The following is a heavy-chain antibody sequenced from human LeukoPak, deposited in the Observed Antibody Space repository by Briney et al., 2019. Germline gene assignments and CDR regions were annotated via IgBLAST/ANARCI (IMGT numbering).Heavy chain of an antibody. CDR2: INHRVCT. CDR3: ARIMAPRIAAAGIFDY. J-gene: IGHJ4*02. D-gene: IGHD6-13*01. Sequence: SETLSLTCAVYGGSFSGYYWSWVRQPPGKGLEWVGEINHRVCTNYDPSLTSRLTISVYTSKNQFSLKLTSVTAADTAVYYCARIMAPRIAAAGIFDYWGQGTLVTVSS. CDR1: GGSFSGYY. V-gene: IGHV4-34*01.